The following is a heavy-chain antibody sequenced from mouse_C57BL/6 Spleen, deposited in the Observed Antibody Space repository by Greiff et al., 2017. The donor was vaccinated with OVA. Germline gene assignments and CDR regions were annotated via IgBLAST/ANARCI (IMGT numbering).Heavy chain of an antibody. CDR1: GYTFTSYW. J-gene: IGHJ2*01. V-gene: IGHV1-59*01. CDR2: IDPSDSYT. D-gene: IGHD1-1*01. CDR3: AAYARY. Sequence: QVQLQQSGAELVRPGTSVKLSCKASGYTFTSYWMHWVKQRPGQGLEWIGVIDPSDSYTNYNQKFKGKATLTVDTSSSTAYIQLSSLTSEDSAVYYCAAYARYWGQGTTLTVSS.